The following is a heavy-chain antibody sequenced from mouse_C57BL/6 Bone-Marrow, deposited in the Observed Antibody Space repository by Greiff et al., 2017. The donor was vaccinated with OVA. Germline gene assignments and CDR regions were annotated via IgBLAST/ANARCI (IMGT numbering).Heavy chain of an antibody. V-gene: IGHV5-15*04. J-gene: IGHJ1*03. Sequence: EVKLVESGGGLVQPGGSLKLSCAASGFTFSDYGMAWVRQAPRKGPEWVAFISNLAYSIYYADTVTGRFTISRENAKNTLYLEMSSLRSEDTAMYYCARGPRGYFDVWGTGTTVTVSS. CDR1: GFTFSDYG. CDR3: ARGPRGYFDV. CDR2: ISNLAYSI.